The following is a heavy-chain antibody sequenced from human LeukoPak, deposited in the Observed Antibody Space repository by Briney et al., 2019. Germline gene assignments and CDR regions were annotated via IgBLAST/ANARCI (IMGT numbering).Heavy chain of an antibody. CDR1: GGSISSYY. CDR2: IYYSGST. V-gene: IGHV4-59*01. CDR3: ARGTRDGYDYYYYYMDV. D-gene: IGHD5-24*01. Sequence: PSETLSLTCTVSGGSISSYYWSWIRQPPGKGLEWIGYIYYSGSTNYNPSLKSRVTISVDPSKNQYSLKLSSVTAADTAVYYCARGTRDGYDYYYYYMDVWGKGTTVTVSS. J-gene: IGHJ6*03.